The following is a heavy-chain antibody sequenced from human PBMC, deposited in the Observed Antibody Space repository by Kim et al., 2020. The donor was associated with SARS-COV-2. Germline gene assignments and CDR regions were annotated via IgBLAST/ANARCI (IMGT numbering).Heavy chain of an antibody. Sequence: GGSLRLSCAASGFTFDDYAMHWVRQAPGKGLEWVSGISWNSGSIGYADSVKGRFTISRDNAKNSLYLQMNSLRAEDTALYYCAKDGRYYDSSGYGQGHFQHWGQGTLVTVYS. CDR3: AKDGRYYDSSGYGQGHFQH. CDR1: GFTFDDYA. D-gene: IGHD3-22*01. CDR2: ISWNSGSI. J-gene: IGHJ1*01. V-gene: IGHV3-9*01.